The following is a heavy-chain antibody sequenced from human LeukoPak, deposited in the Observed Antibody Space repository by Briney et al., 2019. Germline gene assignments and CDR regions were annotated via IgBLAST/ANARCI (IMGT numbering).Heavy chain of an antibody. CDR3: AKDLSGRKGPFDY. V-gene: IGHV3-30*18. D-gene: IGHD2/OR15-2a*01. CDR1: GFTFSSYG. Sequence: GGSLRLSCAASGFTFSSYGVRWVRQAAGKGLEWVAVISSDGSNAYYADSVKGRFTMSRDNSKNTLFGQMNSLRAEDTAVYYCAKDLSGRKGPFDYWGQGTLVTVSS. CDR2: ISSDGSNA. J-gene: IGHJ4*02.